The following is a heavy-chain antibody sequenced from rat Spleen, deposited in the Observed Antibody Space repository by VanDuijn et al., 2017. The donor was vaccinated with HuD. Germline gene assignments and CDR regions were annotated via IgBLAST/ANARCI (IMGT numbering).Heavy chain of an antibody. D-gene: IGHD1-5*01. V-gene: IGHV5-7*01. CDR1: GFTFSNSA. J-gene: IGHJ2*01. Sequence: EVQLVESGGGLVQPGRSLKLSCAASGFTFSNSAMAWVRQAPKKGLEWVATIIYDGSRTYYRDSVKGRFTISRDNAKSTLYLQMDSLRSEDTATYYCTRDFNNIGTTTLNWFAYWGQGVMVTVSS. CDR2: IIYDGSRT. CDR3: TRDFNNIGTTTLNWFAY.